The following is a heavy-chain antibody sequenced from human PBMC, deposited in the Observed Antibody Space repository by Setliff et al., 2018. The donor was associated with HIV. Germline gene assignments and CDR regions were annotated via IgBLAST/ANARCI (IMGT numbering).Heavy chain of an antibody. Sequence: SETLSLTCAVYGGSLSGFYWTFIRQSPGKGLEWIGEVTHSGSTTYDPSLKSRITISVDTSKNQFSLKLTSVTAADMGVYYCARGRKKTLTVSGTRYFDFWGQGTLVTVSS. CDR1: GGSLSGFY. CDR3: ARGRKKTLTVSGTRYFDF. J-gene: IGHJ4*02. V-gene: IGHV4-34*01. CDR2: VTHSGST. D-gene: IGHD6-19*01.